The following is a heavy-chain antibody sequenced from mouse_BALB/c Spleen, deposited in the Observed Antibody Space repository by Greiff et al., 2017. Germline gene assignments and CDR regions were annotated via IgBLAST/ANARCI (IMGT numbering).Heavy chain of an antibody. CDR1: GYTFTSYW. CDR2: IYPSDSYT. J-gene: IGHJ2*01. V-gene: IGHV1-69*02. Sequence: VQLQQPGAELVRPGASVKLSCKASGYTFTSYWINWVKQSPGQGLEWIGNIYPSDSYTNYNQKFKDKATLTVDKSSSTAYMQLSSPTSEDSAVYYCTRGGDFDYWGQGTTLTVSS. CDR3: TRGGDFDY.